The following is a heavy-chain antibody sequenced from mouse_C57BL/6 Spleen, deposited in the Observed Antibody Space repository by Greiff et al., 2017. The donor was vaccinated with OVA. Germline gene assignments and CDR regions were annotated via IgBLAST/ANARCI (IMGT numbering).Heavy chain of an antibody. CDR2: IDPETGGT. D-gene: IGHD2-5*01. Sequence: VQLQQSGAELVRPGASVTLSCKASGYTFTDYEMHWVKQTPVHGLEWIGAIDPETGGTAYNQKFKGKATLTADTSSSTAYMKLRSLTSEDSAVYYCTYSNYGYWGQGTTLTVSS. CDR3: TYSNYGY. CDR1: GYTFTDYE. V-gene: IGHV1-15*01. J-gene: IGHJ2*01.